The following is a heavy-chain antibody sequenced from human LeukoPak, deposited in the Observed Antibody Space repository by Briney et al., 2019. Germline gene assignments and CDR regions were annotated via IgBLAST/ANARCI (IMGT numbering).Heavy chain of an antibody. CDR2: ISGSGGST. J-gene: IGHJ3*02. D-gene: IGHD1-1*01. V-gene: IGHV3-23*01. CDR3: ARELESPVWAFDI. CDR1: GFTFSNYA. Sequence: PGGSLRLSCAASGFTFSNYAMSWVRQAPGKGLEWVSTISGSGGSTYYADSVKGRCTISRDNAKNSLYLQMNSLRAEDTAVYYCARELESPVWAFDIWGQGTMVTVSS.